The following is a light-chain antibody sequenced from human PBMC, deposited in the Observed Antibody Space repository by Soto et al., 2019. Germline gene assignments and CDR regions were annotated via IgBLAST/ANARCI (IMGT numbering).Light chain of an antibody. Sequence: DIQMTQSPSTLSASVGDRVTITCRASQSISSWLAWYQQKPGKAPKLLIKKASTLESGVPSRFSGSGSGTAFSLTISSLQTAEFAAYYCQLYDSYSYTFGHGTKLEIK. J-gene: IGKJ2*01. CDR2: KAS. V-gene: IGKV1-5*03. CDR1: QSISSW. CDR3: QLYDSYSYT.